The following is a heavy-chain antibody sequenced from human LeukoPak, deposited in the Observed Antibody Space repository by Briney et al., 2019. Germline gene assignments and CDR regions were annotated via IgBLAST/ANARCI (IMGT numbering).Heavy chain of an antibody. Sequence: PSETLSLACAVYGGSFSGYYWRWIRQPPGKGLEWIGEINHSGSTNYNPSLKSRVTISVDTSKNQFSLKLSSVTAADTAVYYCARGAGYCSSTSCYATYYYYYMDVWGKGTTVTVSS. D-gene: IGHD2-2*01. V-gene: IGHV4-34*01. J-gene: IGHJ6*03. CDR3: ARGAGYCSSTSCYATYYYYYMDV. CDR1: GGSFSGYY. CDR2: INHSGST.